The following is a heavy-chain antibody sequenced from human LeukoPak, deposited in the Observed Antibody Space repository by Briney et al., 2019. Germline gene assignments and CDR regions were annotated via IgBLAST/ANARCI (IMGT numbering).Heavy chain of an antibody. D-gene: IGHD2-15*01. Sequence: SETLSLTCTVSGCSISSYYWRWIRKPAGKGLEWIGRIYTSGSTNYNPSLKSRVTISVDKCKNQFSLKLSSVTAAGTAVYYCARESYSSGGSWYSSSDYWGQGTLVTVSS. V-gene: IGHV4-4*07. CDR3: ARESYSSGGSWYSSSDY. CDR1: GCSISSYY. J-gene: IGHJ4*02. CDR2: IYTSGST.